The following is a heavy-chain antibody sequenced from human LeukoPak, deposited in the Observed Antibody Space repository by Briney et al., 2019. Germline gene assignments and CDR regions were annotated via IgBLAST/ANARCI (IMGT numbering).Heavy chain of an antibody. CDR1: GFTVSSNY. J-gene: IGHJ3*02. V-gene: IGHV3-53*01. D-gene: IGHD6-13*01. CDR3: ARDRSSWARDAFDI. Sequence: PGGSLRLSCAASGFTVSSNYMSWVRQAPGKGLEWVSVIYSGGSTYYADSVKGRFTISRDNSKNTLYPQMNSLRAEDTAVYYCARDRSSWARDAFDIWGQGTMVTVSS. CDR2: IYSGGST.